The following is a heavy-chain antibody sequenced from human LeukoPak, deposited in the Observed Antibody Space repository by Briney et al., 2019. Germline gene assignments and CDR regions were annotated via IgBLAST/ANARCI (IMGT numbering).Heavy chain of an antibody. Sequence: PGGSLRLSCAASGFTFSSYAMHWVRQAPGKGLEWVAVISYDGSNKYYADSVKGRFTISRDNSKNTLYLQMNSLRAEDTAVYYCAKYGAPQIYYYDSSGYYNFFDYWGQGTLVTVSS. J-gene: IGHJ4*02. CDR3: AKYGAPQIYYYDSSGYYNFFDY. D-gene: IGHD3-22*01. CDR1: GFTFSSYA. CDR2: ISYDGSNK. V-gene: IGHV3-30-3*02.